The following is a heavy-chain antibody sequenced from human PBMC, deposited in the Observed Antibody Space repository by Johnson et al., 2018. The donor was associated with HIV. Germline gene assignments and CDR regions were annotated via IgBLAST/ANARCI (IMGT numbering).Heavy chain of an antibody. CDR3: AREGGGTLLLGDEGAFDI. CDR1: GFTFSSYA. Sequence: QVQLVESGGGVVQPGRSLRLSCAASGFTFSSYAMHWVRQAPGKGLEWVAVISYDGKNKYYTGSVKGRFTSSRDNSKNTLYLQMNSLRDEDTAVYYCAREGGGTLLLGDEGAFDIWGQGTMVTVSS. D-gene: IGHD3-10*01. V-gene: IGHV3-30*04. CDR2: ISYDGKNK. J-gene: IGHJ3*02.